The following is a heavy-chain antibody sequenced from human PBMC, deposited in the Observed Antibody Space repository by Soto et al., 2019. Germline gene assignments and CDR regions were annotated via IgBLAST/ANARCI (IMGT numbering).Heavy chain of an antibody. CDR1: GGSISSGDYY. Sequence: PSETLSLTCTVSGGSISSGDYYWSWIRQPPGKGLEWIGYIYYSGSTYYNPSLKSRVTMSVDTSKNQFSLKLSSVTAADTAVYYCARGSRTHDAFDIWGQGTMVTVSS. V-gene: IGHV4-30-4*01. CDR3: ARGSRTHDAFDI. J-gene: IGHJ3*02. CDR2: IYYSGST.